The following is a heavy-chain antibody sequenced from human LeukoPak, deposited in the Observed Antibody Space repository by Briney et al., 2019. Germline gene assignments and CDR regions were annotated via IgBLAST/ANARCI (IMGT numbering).Heavy chain of an antibody. CDR2: IYHSGRT. J-gene: IGHJ5*02. CDR1: GYSISSGYY. Sequence: SETLSLTCTVSGYSISSGYYWGWIRQPPGKGLEWIGIIYHSGRTDYNPSLKSRVTISEDTSKNQFSLKLSSVTAADTAVYYCARAKSSPEYYYDSSGETLFPAPSFPWGQGTLVTVSS. CDR3: ARAKSSPEYYYDSSGETLFPAPSFP. V-gene: IGHV4-38-2*02. D-gene: IGHD3-22*01.